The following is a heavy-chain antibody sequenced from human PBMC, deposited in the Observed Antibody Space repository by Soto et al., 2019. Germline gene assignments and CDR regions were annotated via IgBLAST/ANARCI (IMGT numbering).Heavy chain of an antibody. J-gene: IGHJ4*02. D-gene: IGHD4-17*01. CDR1: GYTFTSYD. CDR3: AVITVTTRSYFDY. CDR2: MNPNSGNT. Sequence: QVQLVQSGAEVKKPGASVKVSCKASGYTFTSYDINWVRQATGQVLEWMGWMNPNSGNTGYAQKFQGGVTMTRNTAISTAYMELSSLRSEDTAVYYCAVITVTTRSYFDYWGQGTLVTVSS. V-gene: IGHV1-8*01.